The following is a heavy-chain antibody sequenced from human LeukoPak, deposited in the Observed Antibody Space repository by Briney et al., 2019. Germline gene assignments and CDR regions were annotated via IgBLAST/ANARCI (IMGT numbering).Heavy chain of an antibody. V-gene: IGHV4-34*01. CDR2: INHSGST. CDR3: ARTFRNSGWGIDY. Sequence: SETLSLTCAVYGGSFSGYYWSRIRQPPGKGLEWIGEINHSGSTNYNPSLTSRVTILVDTSKNQFSLKLTSVTAADTAVYYCARTFRNSGWGIDYWGQGTQVTVSS. CDR1: GGSFSGYY. D-gene: IGHD6-19*01. J-gene: IGHJ4*02.